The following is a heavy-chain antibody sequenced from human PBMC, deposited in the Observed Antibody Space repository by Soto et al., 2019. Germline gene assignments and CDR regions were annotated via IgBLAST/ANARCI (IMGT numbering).Heavy chain of an antibody. D-gene: IGHD5-18*01. V-gene: IGHV3-33*01. J-gene: IGHJ6*02. CDR3: ARDRGSYGYYYGMDV. Sequence: QVQLVVSGGGVVQPGRSLRLSCAASGFTFSYYGMHWVRQAPGKGLEWVAVIWYDGSNKFYADSVKGRFTISRDNSKNTLFLQMNSLRAEDTAVYYCARDRGSYGYYYGMDVWGQGTTVTVSS. CDR2: IWYDGSNK. CDR1: GFTFSYYG.